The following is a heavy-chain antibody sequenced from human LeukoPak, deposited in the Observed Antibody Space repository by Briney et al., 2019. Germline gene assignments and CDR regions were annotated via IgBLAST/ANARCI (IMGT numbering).Heavy chain of an antibody. Sequence: SVKVSCKASGGTFSSYAISWVRQAPGQGLEWMGGIIPIFGTANYAQKFQGRVTITANESTSTAYMELSSLRSEDTAVYYCAKSQLGYCSGGSCYKNWFDPWGQGTLVTVSS. CDR3: AKSQLGYCSGGSCYKNWFDP. CDR1: GGTFSSYA. J-gene: IGHJ5*02. CDR2: IIPIFGTA. D-gene: IGHD2-15*01. V-gene: IGHV1-69*01.